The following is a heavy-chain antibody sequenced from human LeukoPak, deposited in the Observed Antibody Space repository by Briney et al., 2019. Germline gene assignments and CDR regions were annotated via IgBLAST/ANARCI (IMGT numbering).Heavy chain of an antibody. CDR1: GVSFSTYY. V-gene: IGHV4-34*01. Sequence: SETLSLTCGVSGVSFSTYYWSWIRQSPEKGLEWIGEVNHSGYTNYNPSLKSRVTISVDTSKNQFSLNLRSVTAADTAVSYCAGQLYGSDYWGQGTLVTVSS. D-gene: IGHD4-17*01. J-gene: IGHJ4*02. CDR2: VNHSGYT. CDR3: AGQLYGSDY.